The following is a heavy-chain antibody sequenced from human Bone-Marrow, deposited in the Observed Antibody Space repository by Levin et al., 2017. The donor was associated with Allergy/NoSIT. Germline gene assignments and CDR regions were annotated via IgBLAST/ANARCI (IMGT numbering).Heavy chain of an antibody. Sequence: GESLKISCKASGYTFTGYYLHWVRQAPGQGLEWMGWINSNSGGTKYSQNFEGRVTMTRDTSTDTAYMELRRLRSDDTAVYYCARDATYYYDTSGYYTYWGQGTLVTVSS. CDR3: ARDATYYYDTSGYYTY. J-gene: IGHJ4*02. D-gene: IGHD3-22*01. CDR2: INSNSGGT. CDR1: GYTFTGYY. V-gene: IGHV1-2*02.